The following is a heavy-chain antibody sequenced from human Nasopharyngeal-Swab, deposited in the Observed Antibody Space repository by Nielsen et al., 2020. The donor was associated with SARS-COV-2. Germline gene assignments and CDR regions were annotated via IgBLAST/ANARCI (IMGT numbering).Heavy chain of an antibody. V-gene: IGHV3-23*01. D-gene: IGHD3-22*01. CDR2: ISGSGGST. J-gene: IGHJ6*02. CDR1: GFTFSSYA. CDR3: AKDHYYDSSGFFSNYYYYGMDV. Sequence: GESLKISCAASGFTFSSYAMHWVRQAPGKGLEWVSAISGSGGSTYYADSVKGRFTISRDNSKNTLYLQLNSLRAEDTAVYYCAKDHYYDSSGFFSNYYYYGMDVWGQGTTVTVSS.